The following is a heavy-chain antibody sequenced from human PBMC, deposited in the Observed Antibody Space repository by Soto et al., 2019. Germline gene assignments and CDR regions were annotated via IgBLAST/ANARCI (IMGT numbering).Heavy chain of an antibody. V-gene: IGHV3-30*18. CDR1: GFTFSGYG. CDR3: AKDLEPEVYYYYGMDV. CDR2: ISYDGSNK. D-gene: IGHD1-1*01. J-gene: IGHJ6*02. Sequence: GGSLRLSCAASGFTFSGYGMHWVRQAPGKGLEWVAVISYDGSNKYYADSVKGRFTISRDNSKNTLYLQMNSLRAEDTAVYYCAKDLEPEVYYYYGMDVWGQGTTVTVSS.